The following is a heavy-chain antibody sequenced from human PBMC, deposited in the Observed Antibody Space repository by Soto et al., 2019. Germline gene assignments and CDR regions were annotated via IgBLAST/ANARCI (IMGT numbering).Heavy chain of an antibody. CDR1: GRSFSGYY. J-gene: IGHJ4*02. CDR2: INHSGSS. V-gene: IGHV4-34*01. D-gene: IGHD3-22*01. Sequence: PSETLSLTCAVYGRSFSGYYWSWIRQPPGTGLEWIGEINHSGSSNYNPSFKSRVTISVDTSKNQFSLKLSSVTAADTAVYYCVSFGVTYYYDSSGYYPTSYFDYWGQGTLVTVS. CDR3: VSFGVTYYYDSSGYYPTSYFDY.